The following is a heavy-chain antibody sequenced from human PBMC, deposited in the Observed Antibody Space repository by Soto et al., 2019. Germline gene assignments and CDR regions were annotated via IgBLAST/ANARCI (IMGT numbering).Heavy chain of an antibody. Sequence: QVQLVDSGGGVVQPGRSLRVSCAASGFTFSSYGMHWVRQAPGKGREWVAAIWYDGSNKYYADSVKGRFTISRDNSKNTLYLQMNSLRAEDTAVYYCARGSSYGGNSLGDYWGQGTLVTVSS. D-gene: IGHD4-17*01. CDR3: ARGSSYGGNSLGDY. CDR2: IWYDGSNK. CDR1: GFTFSSYG. V-gene: IGHV3-33*01. J-gene: IGHJ4*02.